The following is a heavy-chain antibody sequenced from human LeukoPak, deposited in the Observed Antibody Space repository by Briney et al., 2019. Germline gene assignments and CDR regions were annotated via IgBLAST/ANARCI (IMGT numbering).Heavy chain of an antibody. J-gene: IGHJ4*02. V-gene: IGHV4-59*01. Sequence: SETLSLTCTVSGGSISSYYWSWIRQPPGKGLEWIGYIYYTGSTNYNPSLKSRISISVDTSKNQFSLWLASVTAADTAVYYCATVPGNSNYASFDYWGQGTLVTVSS. CDR1: GGSISSYY. CDR3: ATVPGNSNYASFDY. D-gene: IGHD4-11*01. CDR2: IYYTGST.